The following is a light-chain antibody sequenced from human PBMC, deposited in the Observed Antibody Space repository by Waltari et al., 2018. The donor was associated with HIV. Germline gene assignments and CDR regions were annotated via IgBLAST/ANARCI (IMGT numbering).Light chain of an antibody. CDR3: AAFDDELGGVL. J-gene: IGLJ2*01. Sequence: QSALTQAPSASGTPGQRVTLSCSGGNPNIGNNIVNWYQHLSGPAPKLLIQRNDHLPSGVRDRFRCSRSGTSASLAISGLQSEDEADYYCAAFDDELGGVLFGGGTKLTVL. CDR1: NPNIGNNI. CDR2: RND. V-gene: IGLV1-44*01.